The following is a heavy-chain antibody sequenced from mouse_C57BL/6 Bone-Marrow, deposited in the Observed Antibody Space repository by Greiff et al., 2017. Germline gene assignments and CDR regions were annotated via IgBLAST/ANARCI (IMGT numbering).Heavy chain of an antibody. CDR3: ARPPYYGSSYDAMDY. Sequence: EVKLVESVAELVRPGASVKLSCTASGFNIKNTYMHWVKQRPEQGLEWIGRIDPANGNTKYAPKFQGKATITADTSSNTAYLQLSSLTSEDTAIYYCARPPYYGSSYDAMDYWGQGTSVTVSS. V-gene: IGHV14-3*01. CDR1: GFNIKNTY. CDR2: IDPANGNT. J-gene: IGHJ4*01. D-gene: IGHD1-1*01.